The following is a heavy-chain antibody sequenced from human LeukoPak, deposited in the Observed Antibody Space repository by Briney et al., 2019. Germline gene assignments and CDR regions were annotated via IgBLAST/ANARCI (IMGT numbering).Heavy chain of an antibody. J-gene: IGHJ5*02. CDR3: AEEGEYQLLGWFDP. D-gene: IGHD2-2*01. CDR2: IIPIFGIA. CDR1: GGTFSSYA. Sequence: SVKVSCKASGGTFSSYAISWVRQAPGQGLEWMGRIIPIFGIANYAQKFQGRVTITADKSTSTAYMEPSSLRSEDTAVYYCAEEGEYQLLGWFDPWGQGTLVTVSS. V-gene: IGHV1-69*04.